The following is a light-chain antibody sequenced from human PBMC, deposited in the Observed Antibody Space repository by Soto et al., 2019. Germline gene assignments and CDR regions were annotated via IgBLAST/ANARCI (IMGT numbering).Light chain of an antibody. CDR2: GAS. CDR3: QQYHNFPPYT. CDR1: QRISSN. Sequence: EIVMTQSPATLSVSPGERATLSCMASQRISSNLAWYQQKPGQAPRLLIYGASTRATGIPARFSGSGSEREFALTISGLQSEDSAIYYCQQYHNFPPYTFGQGTKLEIK. V-gene: IGKV3-15*01. J-gene: IGKJ2*01.